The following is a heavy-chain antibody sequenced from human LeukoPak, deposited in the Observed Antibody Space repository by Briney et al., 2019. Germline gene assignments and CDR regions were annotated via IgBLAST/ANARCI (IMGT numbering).Heavy chain of an antibody. D-gene: IGHD3-3*01. CDR1: GFIFSSYS. CDR3: ARGRKHLITIFGVVIAEPFDY. CDR2: INHSGST. J-gene: IGHJ4*02. V-gene: IGHV4-34*01. Sequence: PGGSLRLSCVGSGFIFSSYSMNWVRQPPGKGLEWIGEINHSGSTNYNPSLKSRVTISVDTSKNQFSLKLSSVTAADTAVYYCARGRKHLITIFGVVIAEPFDYWGQGTLVTVSS.